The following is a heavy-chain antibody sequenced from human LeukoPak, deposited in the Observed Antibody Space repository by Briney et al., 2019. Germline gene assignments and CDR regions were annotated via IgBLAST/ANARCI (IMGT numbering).Heavy chain of an antibody. Sequence: RLSCAASGFTFSSYEMNWVRQAPGKGLEWVSYISSSAGTIYYTDSVKGRFTISRDNAKNSLYLQMNSLRAEDTAVYYCAREASSGDLEYWGQGTLVTVSS. D-gene: IGHD4-17*01. V-gene: IGHV3-48*03. CDR3: AREASSGDLEY. J-gene: IGHJ4*02. CDR1: GFTFSSYE. CDR2: ISSSAGTI.